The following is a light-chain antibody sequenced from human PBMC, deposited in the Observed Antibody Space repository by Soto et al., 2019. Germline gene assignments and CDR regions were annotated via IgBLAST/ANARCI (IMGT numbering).Light chain of an antibody. CDR3: QQYGSSGT. Sequence: EIVLTQSPATLSLSPGERATLSCRASQSVRSSLAWYQQKPGQAPRLFIYDASTRATGIPARFSGSRSGPDFTLTISRLEPEDFAVYYRQQYGSSGTFGQGTRLEI. J-gene: IGKJ5*01. CDR1: QSVRSS. CDR2: DAS. V-gene: IGKV3-20*01.